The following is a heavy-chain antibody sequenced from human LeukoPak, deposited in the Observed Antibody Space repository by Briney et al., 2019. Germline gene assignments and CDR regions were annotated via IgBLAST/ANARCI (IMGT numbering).Heavy chain of an antibody. CDR2: ISSSGTTI. V-gene: IGHV3-48*03. J-gene: IGHJ3*02. Sequence: GGSLRLSCAASGFTFSSYEMNWVRQAPGKGLEWVSKISSSGTTIYYAGSVKGRFTTSRDNAKNSLYLQLNSLRAEDTAVYYCARTNWGLGGAFDMWGQGTMVTVSS. CDR3: ARTNWGLGGAFDM. D-gene: IGHD7-27*01. CDR1: GFTFSSYE.